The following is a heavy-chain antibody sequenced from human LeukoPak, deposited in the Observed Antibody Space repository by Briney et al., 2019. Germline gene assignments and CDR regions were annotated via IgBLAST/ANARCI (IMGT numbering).Heavy chain of an antibody. Sequence: SETLSLTCTVSGYSISSAFYWGWIRLPPEKGLEWIGSIFHRGTTYYNTSLQSRVKLSMDTSKNQFSLKLTSLTAEDTAIYYCARDGYYGSGSPGWFGPWGQGTLVVVSA. D-gene: IGHD3-10*01. CDR3: ARDGYYGSGSPGWFGP. J-gene: IGHJ5*02. CDR1: GYSISSAFY. CDR2: IFHRGTT. V-gene: IGHV4-38-2*02.